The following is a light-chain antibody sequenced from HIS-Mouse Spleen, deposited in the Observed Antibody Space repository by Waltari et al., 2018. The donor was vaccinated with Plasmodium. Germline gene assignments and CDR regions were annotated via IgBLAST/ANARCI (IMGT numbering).Light chain of an antibody. CDR1: QSLSSY. Sequence: DIQMTQSPSSLSASVGDRVTITCRASQSLSSYLNWYQQKPGKAPKLLIYAASSLQSGVPSRFSGSGSGTDFTLTISSLQPEDFATYYCQQSYSTPQLTFGGGTKVEIK. CDR2: AAS. J-gene: IGKJ4*01. CDR3: QQSYSTPQLT. V-gene: IGKV1-39*01.